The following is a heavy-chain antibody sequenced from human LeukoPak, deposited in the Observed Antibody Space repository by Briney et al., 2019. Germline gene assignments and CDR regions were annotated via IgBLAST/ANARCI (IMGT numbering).Heavy chain of an antibody. Sequence: SETLSLTCAVYGGSFSGYYWSWIRQPPGKGLEWIGEINHSGSTNYNPSLKSRVTISVDTSKNQFSLKLSSVTAADTAVYYCARGLYRYGRSTFDYWGQGTLVTVSS. V-gene: IGHV4-34*01. CDR2: INHSGST. D-gene: IGHD2-2*02. J-gene: IGHJ4*02. CDR3: ARGLYRYGRSTFDY. CDR1: GGSFSGYY.